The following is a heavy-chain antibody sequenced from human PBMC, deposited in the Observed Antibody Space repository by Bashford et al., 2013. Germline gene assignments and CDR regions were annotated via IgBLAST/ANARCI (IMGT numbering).Heavy chain of an antibody. D-gene: IGHD6-19*01. CDR3: ARDGDWYSSGLFYYYYYGMGR. Sequence: ASVKGSPARASGYTFTSYGISWVRQAPGQGLEWMGWISAYNGNTNYAQKLQGRVTMTTDTSTSTAYMELRSLRSDDTAVYYCARDGDWYSSGLFYYYYYGMGRLGAKGDHGHRLL. V-gene: IGHV1-18*01. J-gene: IGHJ6*01. CDR1: GYTFTSYG. CDR2: ISAYNGNT.